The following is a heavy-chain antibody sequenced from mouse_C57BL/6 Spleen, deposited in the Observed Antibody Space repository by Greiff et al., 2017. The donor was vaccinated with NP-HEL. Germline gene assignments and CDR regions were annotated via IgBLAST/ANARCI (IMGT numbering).Heavy chain of an antibody. CDR3: ARPCHYYGSSLYAMDY. Sequence: QVQLKQPGAELVMPGASVKLSCKASGYTFTSYWMHWVKQRPGQGLEWIGEIDPSDSYTNYNQKFKGKSTLTVDKSSSTAYMQLSSLTSEDSAVYYCARPCHYYGSSLYAMDYWGQGTSVTVSS. J-gene: IGHJ4*01. V-gene: IGHV1-69*01. CDR2: IDPSDSYT. D-gene: IGHD1-1*01. CDR1: GYTFTSYW.